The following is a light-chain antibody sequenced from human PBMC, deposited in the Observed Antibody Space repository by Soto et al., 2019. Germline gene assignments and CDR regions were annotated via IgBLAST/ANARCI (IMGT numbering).Light chain of an antibody. J-gene: IGLJ3*02. V-gene: IGLV2-14*01. CDR3: SSYTSSSTRV. Sequence: QSALTQPASVSGSPGQSITISCTGTSSDVGGYNYVSWYQQHPGKAPKLMIYEVSNRPSGVSNRFSGSKSGNTASLTISGLQAEDEADYYSSSYTSSSTRVFGGGTKLTGL. CDR1: SSDVGGYNY. CDR2: EVS.